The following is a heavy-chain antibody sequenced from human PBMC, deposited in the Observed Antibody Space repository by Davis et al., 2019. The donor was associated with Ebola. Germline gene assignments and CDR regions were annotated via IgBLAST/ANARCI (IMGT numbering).Heavy chain of an antibody. D-gene: IGHD5-24*01. Sequence: PGGSLRLSCGASGFTFSRHSMNWVRQAPGKGLEWIAFISSGGHDTYYADSVRGRFTLSRDNAKNLLYLQLNSLRVEDTALYYCAKDAEDGSGNWFFDFRGRGALVTVSS. CDR1: GFTFSRHS. CDR3: AKDAEDGSGNWFFDF. J-gene: IGHJ2*01. CDR2: ISSGGHDT. V-gene: IGHV3-48*01.